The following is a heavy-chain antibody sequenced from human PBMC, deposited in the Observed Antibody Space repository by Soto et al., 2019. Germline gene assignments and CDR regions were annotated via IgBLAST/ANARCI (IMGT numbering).Heavy chain of an antibody. CDR1: GFTVSSNY. CDR2: IYSGGST. CDR3: ARDHYDILTGQFDY. Sequence: GGSLRLSCAASGFTVSSNYMSWVRQAPGKGLEWVSVIYSGGSTYYADSVKGRFTISRDNSKNTLYLQMNSLRAEDTAVYYCARDHYDILTGQFDYWGQGTLVTVSS. V-gene: IGHV3-66*01. D-gene: IGHD3-9*01. J-gene: IGHJ4*02.